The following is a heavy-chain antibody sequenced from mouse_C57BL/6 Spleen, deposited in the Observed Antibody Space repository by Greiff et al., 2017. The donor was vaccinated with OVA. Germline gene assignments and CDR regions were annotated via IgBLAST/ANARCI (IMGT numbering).Heavy chain of an antibody. CDR2: INPNNGGT. CDR3: STTLLDY. J-gene: IGHJ2*01. V-gene: IGHV1-26*01. CDR1: GYTFTDYY. Sequence: EVQLQQSGPELVKPGASVKISCKASGYTFTDYYMNWVKQSHGKSLEWIGDINPNNGGTSYNQKFKGKATLTVDKTSSTAYMELRSLTSEDSAVYSCSTTLLDYWGQGTTLTVSS. D-gene: IGHD5-5*01.